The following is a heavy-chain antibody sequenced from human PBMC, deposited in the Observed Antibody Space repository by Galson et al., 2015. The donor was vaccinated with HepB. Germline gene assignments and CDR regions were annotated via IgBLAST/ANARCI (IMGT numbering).Heavy chain of an antibody. CDR3: ARENYYDSSGYFDY. D-gene: IGHD3-22*01. J-gene: IGHJ4*02. Sequence: SLRLSCAASGFTFSSYGMHWVRQAPGKGLEWVAVIWYDGSNKYYADSVKGRFTISRDNSKNTLYPQMNSLRAEDTAVYYCARENYYDSSGYFDYWGQGTLVTVSS. CDR2: IWYDGSNK. V-gene: IGHV3-33*01. CDR1: GFTFSSYG.